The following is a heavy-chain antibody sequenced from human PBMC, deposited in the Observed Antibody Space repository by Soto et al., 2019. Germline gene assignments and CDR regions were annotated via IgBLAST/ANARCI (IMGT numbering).Heavy chain of an antibody. J-gene: IGHJ4*02. CDR3: ARDRDSSGWYERSFDY. Sequence: ASVEVSCKXSGYTFTGYYMHWVRQAPGQGLEWMGWINPNSGGTNYAQKFQGRVTMTRDTSISTAYMELSRLRSDDTAVYYCARDRDSSGWYERSFDYWGQGTLVTVSS. CDR1: GYTFTGYY. D-gene: IGHD6-19*01. CDR2: INPNSGGT. V-gene: IGHV1-2*02.